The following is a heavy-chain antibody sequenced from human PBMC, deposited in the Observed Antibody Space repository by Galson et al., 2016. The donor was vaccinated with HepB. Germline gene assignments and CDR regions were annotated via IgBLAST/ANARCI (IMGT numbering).Heavy chain of an antibody. J-gene: IGHJ4*02. CDR1: GFTFSRAW. V-gene: IGHV3-15*01. D-gene: IGHD5-18*01. CDR2: VKSYTDGGTT. Sequence: SLRLSCAASGFTFSRAWMNWVRQAPGKGLEWAGRVKSYTDGGTTDYAAPMKGRFSLSRDESNNRLYLQMNSLKTEDTAVYYCTTSSTRGYTYGPSAYWGRGTLVAVSS. CDR3: TTSSTRGYTYGPSAY.